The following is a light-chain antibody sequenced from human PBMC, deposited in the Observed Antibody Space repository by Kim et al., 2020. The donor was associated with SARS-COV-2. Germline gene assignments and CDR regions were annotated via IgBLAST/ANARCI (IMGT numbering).Light chain of an antibody. CDR1: QSVSSY. V-gene: IGKV3-20*01. J-gene: IGKJ1*01. CDR2: GAS. CDR3: QQYGTSPRT. Sequence: PGESATLSCRASQSVSSYLAWHQQKLGQAPRLLMYGASSRATGIPDRFSGSGSGTDFTLTISRLEPEDFAVYYCQQYGTSPRTFGQGTKVDI.